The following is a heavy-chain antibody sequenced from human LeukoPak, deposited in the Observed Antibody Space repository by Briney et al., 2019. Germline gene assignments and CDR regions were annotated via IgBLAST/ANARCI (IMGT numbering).Heavy chain of an antibody. CDR3: AKDRNPHRVAGANLLDY. J-gene: IGHJ4*02. V-gene: IGHV3-23*01. CDR2: ISGSGGST. Sequence: GGSLRLSCAASGFTFSSYAMSWVRQAPGKGLEWVSAISGSGGSTYCADSVKGRFTISRDNSKNTLYVQMNSLRDEDTATYYCAKDRNPHRVAGANLLDYWGQGTLVIVSS. CDR1: GFTFSSYA. D-gene: IGHD6-19*01.